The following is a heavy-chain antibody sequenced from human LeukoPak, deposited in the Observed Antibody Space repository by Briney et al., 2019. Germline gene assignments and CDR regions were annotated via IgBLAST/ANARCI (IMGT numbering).Heavy chain of an antibody. J-gene: IGHJ5*02. V-gene: IGHV3-33*06. CDR2: IWYDGSNK. CDR1: GFTFSSYG. CDR3: AKDFNSGGPNPT. Sequence: GGSLRLSCAASGFTFSSYGMHWVRQAPGKGLEWVAVIWYDGSNKYYADSVKGRFTISRDNSKNTLYPQMNSLRAEDTAVYYCAKDFNSGGPNPTWGQGTLVTVSS. D-gene: IGHD3-16*01.